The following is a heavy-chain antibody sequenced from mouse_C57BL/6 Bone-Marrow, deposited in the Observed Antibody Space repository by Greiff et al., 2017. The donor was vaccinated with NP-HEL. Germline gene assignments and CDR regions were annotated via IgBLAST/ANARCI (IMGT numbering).Heavy chain of an antibody. D-gene: IGHD2-4*01. Sequence: VQLQQSGAELVRPGASVTLSCKASGYTFTDYEMHWVKQTPVHGLEWIGAIDPETGGTAYNQKFKGKAILTADKSSSTAYMELRSLTSEDSAVYYCTRYDYDGPLFDYWGQGTTLTVSS. J-gene: IGHJ2*01. V-gene: IGHV1-15*01. CDR1: GYTFTDYE. CDR2: IDPETGGT. CDR3: TRYDYDGPLFDY.